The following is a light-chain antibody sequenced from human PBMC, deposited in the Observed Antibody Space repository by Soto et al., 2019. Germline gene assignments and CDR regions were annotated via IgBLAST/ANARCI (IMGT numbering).Light chain of an antibody. Sequence: AIQLTQSPSSLSASVGDRVTITCRASQDIRGALACYQQKPGKAPKILIYDVSTLESGVPSRFSGSSSGTDFTLTISSLQPVDFATYYCQQFNSYPITFGQGTRLEIK. CDR1: QDIRGA. J-gene: IGKJ5*01. CDR3: QQFNSYPIT. V-gene: IGKV1-13*02. CDR2: DVS.